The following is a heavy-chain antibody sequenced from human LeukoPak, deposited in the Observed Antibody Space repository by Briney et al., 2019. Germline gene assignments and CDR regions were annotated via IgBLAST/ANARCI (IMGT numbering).Heavy chain of an antibody. Sequence: GGSLRLSCVASGFTYSNAWMKCARHAPERGLECLANIKQDGREKHYVDSVRGRFTFSRDNAKNTLYLQMNSMRAEDTAVYYCARLAAGSDHFDYWGQGTLVTVSS. CDR3: ARLAAGSDHFDY. CDR1: GFTYSNAW. CDR2: IKQDGREK. D-gene: IGHD6-25*01. J-gene: IGHJ4*02. V-gene: IGHV3-7*01.